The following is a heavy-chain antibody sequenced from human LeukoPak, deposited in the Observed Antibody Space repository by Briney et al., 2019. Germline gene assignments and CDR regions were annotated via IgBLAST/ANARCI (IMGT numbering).Heavy chain of an antibody. Sequence: SGASLQISCKGSGSIFTSYWIGWVRPLPGKGLEWMGIIYPGDSDTRYSPSFQGQVTISADKSISTAYLQWSSLKASDTAMYYCARSAISGGSCYSGDCWFDPWGQGTLVTVSS. J-gene: IGHJ5*02. V-gene: IGHV5-51*01. D-gene: IGHD2-15*01. CDR3: ARSAISGGSCYSGDCWFDP. CDR2: IYPGDSDT. CDR1: GSIFTSYW.